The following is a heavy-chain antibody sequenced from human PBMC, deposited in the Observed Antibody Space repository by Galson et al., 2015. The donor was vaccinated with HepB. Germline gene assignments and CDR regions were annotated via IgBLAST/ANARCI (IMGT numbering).Heavy chain of an antibody. Sequence: QSGAEVKKPGESLKISCKGSGYSFTSYWIGWVRQMPGKGLEWMGIVYPGDSDTRYSPSFQGQVTISADKSISTAYLQWSSLKASDTAMYYCVRHRDRQQLVQGVGDYFDYWGQGALVTVSS. D-gene: IGHD6-13*01. CDR1: GYSFTSYW. CDR2: VYPGDSDT. V-gene: IGHV5-51*01. CDR3: VRHRDRQQLVQGVGDYFDY. J-gene: IGHJ4*02.